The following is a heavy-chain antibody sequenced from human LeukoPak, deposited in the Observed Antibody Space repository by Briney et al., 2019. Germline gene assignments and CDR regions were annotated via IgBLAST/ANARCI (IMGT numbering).Heavy chain of an antibody. J-gene: IGHJ5*02. V-gene: IGHV4-30-2*01. CDR1: GASVSSGGSS. CDR2: IYHIVNT. CDR3: ARDSYGLGSNYFDP. Sequence: SETLSLTCAVTGASVSSGGSSWAWIRQPPGKGLEWIGYIYHIVNTFYNPSLQSRVTISVDRAKTQVSLRLTSVTAADTAVYYCARDSYGLGSNYFDPWGQGTQVTVSS. D-gene: IGHD3-10*01.